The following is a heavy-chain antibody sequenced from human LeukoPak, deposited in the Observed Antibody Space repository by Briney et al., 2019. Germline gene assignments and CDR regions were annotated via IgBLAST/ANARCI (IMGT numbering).Heavy chain of an antibody. CDR1: GGSISSYY. V-gene: IGHV4-59*01. CDR3: ASGGYCSSSSCYPNWFDP. Sequence: SETLCLTCTVSGGSISSYYWSWIRQPPGKGLEWIGYISYSGSTNYNPSLKSRVTMSLDTSKNQFSLKLSSVTAADTAVYYCASGGYCSSSSCYPNWFDPWGQGTLVTVSS. D-gene: IGHD2-2*01. J-gene: IGHJ5*02. CDR2: ISYSGST.